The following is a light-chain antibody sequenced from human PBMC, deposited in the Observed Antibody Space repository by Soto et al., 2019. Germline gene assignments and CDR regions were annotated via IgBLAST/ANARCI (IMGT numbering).Light chain of an antibody. CDR2: EVS. CDR3: SSYTSSSTLV. Sequence: QSALAQPGSVSGSPGQSITISCTGTSSDVGGYNYVSWYQQHPGKAPKLMIYEVSNRPSGASNRFSGSKSGNTASLTISGLQAEDEADYYCSSYTSSSTLVFGTGTNVTVL. V-gene: IGLV2-14*01. CDR1: SSDVGGYNY. J-gene: IGLJ1*01.